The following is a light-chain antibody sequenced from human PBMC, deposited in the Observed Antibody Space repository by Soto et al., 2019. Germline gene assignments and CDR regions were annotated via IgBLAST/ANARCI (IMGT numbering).Light chain of an antibody. CDR1: QSVPNNY. CDR2: GAS. V-gene: IGKV3-20*01. Sequence: EILLTQSPGTLSLSPGERATLSCRASQSVPNNYVAWYQQKSGQAPRRLMFGASLRASGVPDRFSGSGSGTDFTLTISRLEPEDFAVYHCQQYGSSTTFGQGTKVDIK. J-gene: IGKJ1*01. CDR3: QQYGSSTT.